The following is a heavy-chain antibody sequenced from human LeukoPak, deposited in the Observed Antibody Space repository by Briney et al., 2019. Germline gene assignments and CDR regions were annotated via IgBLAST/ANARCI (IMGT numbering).Heavy chain of an antibody. CDR3: ARGSQEMAGTGYYGMDV. CDR2: IIPIFGTA. V-gene: IGHV1-69*01. D-gene: IGHD6-19*01. CDR1: GGTFSSYA. Sequence: SVKVSCTASGGTFSSYAISWVRQAPGQGLEWMGGIIPIFGTANYAQKFQGRVTITADESTSTAYMELSSLRSEDTAVYYCARGSQEMAGTGYYGMDVWGQGTTVTVSS. J-gene: IGHJ6*02.